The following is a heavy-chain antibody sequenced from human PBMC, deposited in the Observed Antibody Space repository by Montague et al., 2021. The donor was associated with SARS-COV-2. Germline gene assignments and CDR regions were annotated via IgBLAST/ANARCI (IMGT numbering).Heavy chain of an antibody. V-gene: IGHV6-1*01. CDR1: GDSVFSNSAA. J-gene: IGHJ6*02. CDR2: TYYRSKWYN. CDR3: ASGRMVPYSSSWATLYYYYGMDV. D-gene: IGHD6-13*01. Sequence: CAISGDSVFSNSAAWNWIRQSPSRGLEWLGRTYYRSKWYNDYAVSVKSRITINPDTSKNQLSLQLNSVTPEDTAVYYCASGRMVPYSSSWATLYYYYGMDVWGQGTTVTVSS.